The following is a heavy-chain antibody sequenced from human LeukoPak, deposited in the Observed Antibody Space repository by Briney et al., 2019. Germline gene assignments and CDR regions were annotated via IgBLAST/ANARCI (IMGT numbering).Heavy chain of an antibody. V-gene: IGHV4-59*01. J-gene: IGHJ4*02. CDR1: GGSISSYY. D-gene: IGHD3-10*01. CDR3: ARDSDGYGSGSYYRPFDY. Sequence: SETLSLTCTVSGGSISSYYWSWIRQPPGKGLEWIGYIYYSGSTNYNPSLKSRVTISVDTSKNQFSLKLSSVTAADTAVYYCARDSDGYGSGSYYRPFDYWGRGTLVTVSS. CDR2: IYYSGST.